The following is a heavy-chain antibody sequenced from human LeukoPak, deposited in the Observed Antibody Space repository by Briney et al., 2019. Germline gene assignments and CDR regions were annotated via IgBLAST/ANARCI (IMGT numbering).Heavy chain of an antibody. D-gene: IGHD2-2*03. CDR2: IYSDGRT. CDR3: AKDSHWILFDD. J-gene: IGHJ4*02. Sequence: GGSLRLSCAASGFTVSNKYMTWVRQAPGKGLEWVSLIYSDGRTYYADSVKGRCTISRDNSKNTLYLQMNSLRDEDTAVYYCAKDSHWILFDDWGQGTLVTVSS. V-gene: IGHV3-53*01. CDR1: GFTVSNKY.